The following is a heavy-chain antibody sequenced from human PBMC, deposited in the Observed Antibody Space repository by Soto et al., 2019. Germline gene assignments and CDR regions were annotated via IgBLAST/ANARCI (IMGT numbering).Heavy chain of an antibody. D-gene: IGHD5-12*01. CDR3: AMSAGYGGAFDV. CDR1: GFTFSIYA. Sequence: EKQLVESGGALAQPGGSLRLSCVGSGFTFSIYALTWVRQAPGKGLEWVSLITNNGDTTFFGDSVKGRFSISRDNSKNTLYLQLENLRAEDTALYYCAMSAGYGGAFDVWGQGTMVAVSS. V-gene: IGHV3-23*04. J-gene: IGHJ3*01. CDR2: ITNNGDTT.